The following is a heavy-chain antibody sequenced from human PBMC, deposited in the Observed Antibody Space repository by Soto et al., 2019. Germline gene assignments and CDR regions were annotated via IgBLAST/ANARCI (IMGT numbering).Heavy chain of an antibody. V-gene: IGHV3-23*01. Sequence: PGGSLRLSCAASGFSFSSYAMNWVRQAPGKGLEWVSVISGSGGSTYYADSVRGRFTLSRDNSKNTLYLQMSSLRAEDTAIYYCAKARCSGGSCYTAWFDPWGQGTMVTVSS. D-gene: IGHD2-15*01. CDR3: AKARCSGGSCYTAWFDP. CDR2: ISGSGGST. CDR1: GFSFSSYA. J-gene: IGHJ5*02.